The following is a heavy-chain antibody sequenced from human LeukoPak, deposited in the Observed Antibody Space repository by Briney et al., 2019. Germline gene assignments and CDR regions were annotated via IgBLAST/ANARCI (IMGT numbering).Heavy chain of an antibody. CDR1: GYTFTSYG. Sequence: GASVKVSCKASGYTFTSYGISWVRQAPGQGLEWMGWISAYNGNTNYAQKLQGRVTMTTDTSTSTAYMELRSLRSDDTAVYYCARDRPYYDFWSGPTGYYYYYMDVWGKGTTVTVSS. D-gene: IGHD3-3*01. CDR3: ARDRPYYDFWSGPTGYYYYYMDV. V-gene: IGHV1-18*01. CDR2: ISAYNGNT. J-gene: IGHJ6*03.